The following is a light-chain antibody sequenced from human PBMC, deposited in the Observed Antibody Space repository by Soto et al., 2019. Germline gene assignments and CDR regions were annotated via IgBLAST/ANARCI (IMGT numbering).Light chain of an antibody. J-gene: IGKJ3*01. V-gene: IGKV1-8*01. CDR1: QGISSY. CDR2: AAS. CDR3: QYYYSYPGT. Sequence: AIRMTQSPSSLSASTGDRVTITCRASQGISSYLAWYQQKPGKAPKLLIYAASTLQSGVPSRFSGSGSGTDFTLTISRLQSEDFATYYWQYYYSYPGTFGPGTKVDIK.